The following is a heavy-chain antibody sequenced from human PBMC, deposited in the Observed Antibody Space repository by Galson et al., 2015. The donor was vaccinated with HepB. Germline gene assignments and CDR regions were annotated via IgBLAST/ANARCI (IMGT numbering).Heavy chain of an antibody. CDR1: GFSLSSNHVG. J-gene: IGHJ5*01. Sequence: PALVKPTQTLTLTCTFSGFSLSSNHVGVGWIRQPPGKALEWLAFIYWADDERYSPSLRTRLTITKDTSKNRVVLTLTNVDPVDTATYYCAHGSGWLLDSWGQGTLVTVSS. CDR3: AHGSGWLLDS. D-gene: IGHD6-19*01. CDR2: IYWADDE. V-gene: IGHV2-5*02.